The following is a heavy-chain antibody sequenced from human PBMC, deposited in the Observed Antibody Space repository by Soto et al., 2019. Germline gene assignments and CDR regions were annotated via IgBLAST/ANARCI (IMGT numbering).Heavy chain of an antibody. CDR3: ARKRSGWTTWYFDY. J-gene: IGHJ4*02. Sequence: SETLSLTCAVYGGSFSGYYWSWIRQPPGKGLEWIGEINHSGSTNYNPSLKSRVTISVDTSKNQFSLKLSSVTAADTAVYYWARKRSGWTTWYFDYWGQGTLGTVSS. V-gene: IGHV4-34*01. CDR1: GGSFSGYY. CDR2: INHSGST. D-gene: IGHD6-19*01.